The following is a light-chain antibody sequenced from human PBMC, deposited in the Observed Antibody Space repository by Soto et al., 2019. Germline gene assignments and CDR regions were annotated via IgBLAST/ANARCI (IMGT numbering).Light chain of an antibody. CDR1: RSDVGDYDH. V-gene: IGLV2-14*01. Sequence: QSALTQPASVSGSPGQSITISCTGTRSDVGDYDHVSWYQQFPGKAPKLMIYDVSNRPSGVSNRFSGSRSDNTASLTISGLQSEDEADYYCSSYTSSHVIFGGGIKLTVL. CDR3: SSYTSSHVI. CDR2: DVS. J-gene: IGLJ2*01.